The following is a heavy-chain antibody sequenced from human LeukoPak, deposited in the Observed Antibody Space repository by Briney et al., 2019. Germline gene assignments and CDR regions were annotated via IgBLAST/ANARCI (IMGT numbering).Heavy chain of an antibody. CDR3: ARGSEGYGSGQDSRNWFDP. V-gene: IGHV4-34*01. Sequence: SETLSLTCAVYGGSFSGYCWSWIRQPPGKGLEWIGEINHSGSTNYNPSLKSRVTISVDTSKNQFSLKLSSVTAADTAVYYCARGSEGYGSGQDSRNWFDPWGQGTLVTVSS. CDR2: INHSGST. J-gene: IGHJ5*02. D-gene: IGHD3-10*01. CDR1: GGSFSGYC.